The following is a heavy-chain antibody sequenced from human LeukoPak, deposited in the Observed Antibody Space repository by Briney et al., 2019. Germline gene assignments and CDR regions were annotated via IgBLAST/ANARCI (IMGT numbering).Heavy chain of an antibody. V-gene: IGHV4-59*01. CDR3: ARGYYGSGSYLWFDP. J-gene: IGHJ5*02. Sequence: SETLSLTCTVSGGSISSYYWSWIRQPPGKGLEWIGYIYYSGSTNYNPSLKSRVTISVDTSKNQFSLKLSPVTAADTAVYYCARGYYGSGSYLWFDPWGQGTLVTVSS. CDR1: GGSISSYY. D-gene: IGHD3-10*01. CDR2: IYYSGST.